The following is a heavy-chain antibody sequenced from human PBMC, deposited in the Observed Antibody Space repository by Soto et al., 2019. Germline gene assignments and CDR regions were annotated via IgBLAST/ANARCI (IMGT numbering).Heavy chain of an antibody. J-gene: IGHJ1*01. CDR2: INWNSVSI. CDR1: GFNFDDYA. V-gene: IGHV3-9*01. D-gene: IGHD6-13*01. CDR3: SKDLYSSINPRGGYFPH. Sequence: EVQLVESGGGLVQPGRSLRLSCAASGFNFDDYAMHWVRQVPGKGLEWVSGINWNSVSIDYADSVKGRFTISRDNAKNSLYLQMNSLRAEDTALYYCSKDLYSSINPRGGYFPHWGQGTLVTVSS.